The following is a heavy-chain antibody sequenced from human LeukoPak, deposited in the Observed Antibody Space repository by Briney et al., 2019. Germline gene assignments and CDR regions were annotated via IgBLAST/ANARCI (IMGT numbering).Heavy chain of an antibody. V-gene: IGHV3-53*01. CDR1: GFTVSSNY. J-gene: IGHJ4*02. D-gene: IGHD4-17*01. CDR3: ARDLPYGDSSDF. CDR2: IYSGGST. Sequence: GGSLRLSCAASGFTVSSNYMSWVRQAQGKGLEWVSVIYSGGSTYYADSVKGRFTISRDNSKNTLYLQMNSLRAEDTAVYYCARDLPYGDSSDFGGQGTLVTVSS.